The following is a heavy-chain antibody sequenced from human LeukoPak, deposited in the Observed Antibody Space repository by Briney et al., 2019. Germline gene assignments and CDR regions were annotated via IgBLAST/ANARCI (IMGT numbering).Heavy chain of an antibody. CDR3: ARGPMFFGVAYCDY. CDR1: GGSISSYY. D-gene: IGHD3-3*01. J-gene: IGHJ4*02. V-gene: IGHV4-4*07. CDR2: IYTSGST. Sequence: WETLSLTCTVSGGSISSYYWSWIRQPAGKGLEWIGRIYTSGSTNYNPSLKSRVTMSVDTSKNQFSLKLSSVTAADTAVYYCARGPMFFGVAYCDYWGQGTLVTVSS.